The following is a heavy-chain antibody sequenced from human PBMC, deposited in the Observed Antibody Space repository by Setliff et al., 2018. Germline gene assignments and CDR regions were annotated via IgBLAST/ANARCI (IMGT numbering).Heavy chain of an antibody. V-gene: IGHV4-34*01. CDR2: IYYRGST. CDR1: GGSFSGYY. D-gene: IGHD3-16*02. J-gene: IGHJ3*02. Sequence: SETLSLTCAVYGGSFSGYYWSWIRQPPGKGLEWIGSIYYRGSTYYNPSLKSRVTISIDTSKNQFSLKLSSVTAADTAVYYCARDLYDYVWGTYRYHDAFDIWDQGTMVTVSS. CDR3: ARDLYDYVWGTYRYHDAFDI.